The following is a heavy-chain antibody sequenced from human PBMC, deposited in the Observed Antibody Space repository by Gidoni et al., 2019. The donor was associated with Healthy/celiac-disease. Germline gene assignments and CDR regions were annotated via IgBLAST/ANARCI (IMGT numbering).Heavy chain of an antibody. Sequence: QLQLQESGPGLVKPSETLSLTCTVSGGSISSSSYYWGWIRPPPGKGLEWIGSIHYSGSTSYSPSLKSRVTISVDTSKNQFSLKLSSVTAADTAVYYCARHCTYGLLWFGELPNWFDPWGQGTLVTVSS. CDR1: GGSISSSSYY. J-gene: IGHJ5*02. CDR2: IHYSGST. D-gene: IGHD3-10*01. CDR3: ARHCTYGLLWFGELPNWFDP. V-gene: IGHV4-39*01.